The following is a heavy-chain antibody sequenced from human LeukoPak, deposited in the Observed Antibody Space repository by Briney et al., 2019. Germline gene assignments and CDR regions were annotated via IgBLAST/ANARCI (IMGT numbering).Heavy chain of an antibody. V-gene: IGHV1-18*01. CDR2: ISAYNGYT. D-gene: IGHD5-18*01. CDR3: ARGSGYSYDIRLDY. CDR1: GYSFTNYG. J-gene: IGHJ4*02. Sequence: GASVKVSCKASGYSFTNYGISWVRQAPGQGLEWMGWISAYNGYTHFAQKFQGRVTMTTDTSTSTAYMELRSLRSDDTAVYYCARGSGYSYDIRLDYWGQGTLVTVSS.